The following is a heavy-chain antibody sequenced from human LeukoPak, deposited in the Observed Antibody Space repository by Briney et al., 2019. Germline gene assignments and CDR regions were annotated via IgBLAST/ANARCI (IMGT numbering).Heavy chain of an antibody. J-gene: IGHJ4*02. Sequence: PGGSLRLSCAASGFIFTNYAMGWVRQAPGKGLEWVSSISTSDYSTYYADSVKGRFTISTDKSKNTLYLQMNSLRVEDTAVYYCAKYYYGSGKDYCFDHWGQGTLVTVSS. D-gene: IGHD3-10*01. CDR2: ISTSDYST. CDR3: AKYYYGSGKDYCFDH. V-gene: IGHV3-23*01. CDR1: GFIFTNYA.